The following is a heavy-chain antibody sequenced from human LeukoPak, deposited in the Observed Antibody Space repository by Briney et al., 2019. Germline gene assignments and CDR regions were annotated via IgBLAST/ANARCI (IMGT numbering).Heavy chain of an antibody. V-gene: IGHV1-46*01. CDR2: MNPSGGAT. CDR1: GYTFTSNY. J-gene: IGHJ4*02. Sequence: ASVKVSCKASGYTFTSNYMIWVRRAPGQWLEWVGLMNPSGGATTYSQTFQDRVTLTRDTSTSTVYMELSSLSPEDTAVYYCARQQGLQNLNFDYWGQGALVTVSS. D-gene: IGHD4-11*01. CDR3: ARQQGLQNLNFDY.